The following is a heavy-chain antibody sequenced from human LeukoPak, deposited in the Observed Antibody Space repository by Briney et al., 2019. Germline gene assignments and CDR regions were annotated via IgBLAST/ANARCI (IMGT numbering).Heavy chain of an antibody. CDR1: GGTFSSYA. CDR3: ASPWGSSSWYRADPPPFDY. J-gene: IGHJ4*02. CDR2: VIPIFGTA. V-gene: IGHV1-69*13. D-gene: IGHD6-13*01. Sequence: SVKVSCKASGGTFSSYAISWVRQAPGQGLEWMGGVIPIFGTANYAQKFQGRVTITADESTSTAYMELSSLRSEDTAVYYCASPWGSSSWYRADPPPFDYWGQGTLVTVPS.